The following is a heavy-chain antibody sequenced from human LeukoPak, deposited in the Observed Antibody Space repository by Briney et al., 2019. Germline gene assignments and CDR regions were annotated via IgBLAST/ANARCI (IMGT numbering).Heavy chain of an antibody. CDR3: ARKTTTGPTKAAFDI. CDR1: GGSISSSNW. J-gene: IGHJ3*02. V-gene: IGHV4-4*02. CDR2: IHHSGST. D-gene: IGHD4-17*01. Sequence: SETLSLTCAVSGGSISSSNWWSWVRQPPGKGLEWIGEIHHSGSTNYNPSLKSRVTISVDKSKNQFSLKLSSVTAADTAVYYCARKTTTGPTKAAFDIWGQGTMLTVSS.